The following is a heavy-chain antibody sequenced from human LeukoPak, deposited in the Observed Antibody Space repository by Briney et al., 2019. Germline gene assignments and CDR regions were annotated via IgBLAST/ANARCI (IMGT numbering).Heavy chain of an antibody. D-gene: IGHD1-26*01. Sequence: GGSLRLSCAASGFTFSSYWMHWVRQAPGKELVWVSRINTDGSSASYADSVKGRFTISRDNAKNTLYLQMNSLRAEDTAVYYCARDSEGDYYYYMDVWGKGTTVTVSS. V-gene: IGHV3-74*01. CDR2: INTDGSSA. CDR3: ARDSEGDYYYYMDV. CDR1: GFTFSSYW. J-gene: IGHJ6*03.